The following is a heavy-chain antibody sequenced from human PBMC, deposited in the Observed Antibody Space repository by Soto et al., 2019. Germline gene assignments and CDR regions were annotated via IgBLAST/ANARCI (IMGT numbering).Heavy chain of an antibody. CDR2: INPNSGGT. V-gene: IGHV1-2*02. D-gene: IGHD2-2*01. J-gene: IGHJ6*02. Sequence: ASVKVSCQASGYTFTGYYMHWVRQAPGQGLEWMGWINPNSGGTNYAQKFQGRVTMTRDTSISTAYMELSRLRSDDTAVYYCARDLGIVVVPAAIYYYYYGMDVWGQGTTVTVSS. CDR3: ARDLGIVVVPAAIYYYYYGMDV. CDR1: GYTFTGYY.